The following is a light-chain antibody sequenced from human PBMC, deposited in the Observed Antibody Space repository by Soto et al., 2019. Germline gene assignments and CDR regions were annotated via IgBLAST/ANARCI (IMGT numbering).Light chain of an antibody. J-gene: IGKJ2*01. CDR3: QQRDKWPRT. V-gene: IGKV3-11*01. Sequence: DIVLTQSPATLSLSPGERATLSCRASQSVGSYLAWFQHKPGQAPRLLIYGASNRATDIPGRFSGRGSGTDFTITISSIESGDSAVYYCQQRDKWPRTFGQGTKLEIK. CDR2: GAS. CDR1: QSVGSY.